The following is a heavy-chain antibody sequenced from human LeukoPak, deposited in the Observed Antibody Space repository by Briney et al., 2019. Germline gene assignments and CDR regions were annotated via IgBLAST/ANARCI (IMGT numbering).Heavy chain of an antibody. D-gene: IGHD3-3*01. V-gene: IGHV1-46*01. CDR1: GYTFTSYY. CDR3: ASNGAFGVVETSFDY. CDR2: INPSGGST. Sequence: ASVKVSCKASGYTFTSYYMHWVRQAPGQGLEWMGIINPSGGSTSYAQKFQGRVTMTRDMSTSTVYMELSSLRSEDTAVYYCASNGAFGVVETSFDYWGQGTLVTVSS. J-gene: IGHJ4*02.